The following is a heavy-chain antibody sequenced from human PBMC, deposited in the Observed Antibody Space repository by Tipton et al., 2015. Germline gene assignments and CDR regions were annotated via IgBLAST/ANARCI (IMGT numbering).Heavy chain of an antibody. CDR1: GDSISNGGFY. J-gene: IGHJ6*02. Sequence: TLSLTCTVSGDSISNGGFYWTWIRHHPRKGLEWIGHIYYNGKTFYNPSLKSRVIISIDMANNQFSLKLSSVTAADTAVYYCARDFPMYPYHSGPPSGMAVGGQGTPVPVS. D-gene: IGHD3-22*01. V-gene: IGHV4-31*03. CDR2: IYYNGKT. CDR3: ARDFPMYPYHSGPPSGMAV.